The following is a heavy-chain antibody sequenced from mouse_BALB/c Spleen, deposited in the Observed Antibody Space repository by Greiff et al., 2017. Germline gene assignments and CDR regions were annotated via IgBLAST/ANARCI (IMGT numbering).Heavy chain of an antibody. V-gene: IGHV1-9*01. D-gene: IGHD1-1*01. CDR2: ILPGSGST. CDR1: GYTFSSYW. Sequence: GQLQQSGAELMKPGASVKISCKATGYTFSSYWIEWVKQRPGHGLEWIGEILPGSGSTNYNEKFKGKATFTADTSSNTAYMQLSSLTSEDSAVYYCARTPFYGSSSAWFAYWGQGTLVTVSA. J-gene: IGHJ3*01. CDR3: ARTPFYGSSSAWFAY.